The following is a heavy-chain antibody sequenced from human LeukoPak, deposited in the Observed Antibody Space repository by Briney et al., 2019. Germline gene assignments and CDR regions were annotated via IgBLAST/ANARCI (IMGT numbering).Heavy chain of an antibody. Sequence: GGSLRLSCAASGFTVSSNYMSWVRQAPGKGLEWVSVIYSGGSTYYADSVKGRFTISRDNSKNTLYLQMNSPRAEDTAVYYCARVANDLDDYWGQGTLVTVSS. J-gene: IGHJ4*02. CDR3: ARVANDLDDY. CDR2: IYSGGST. V-gene: IGHV3-66*01. CDR1: GFTVSSNY. D-gene: IGHD1-1*01.